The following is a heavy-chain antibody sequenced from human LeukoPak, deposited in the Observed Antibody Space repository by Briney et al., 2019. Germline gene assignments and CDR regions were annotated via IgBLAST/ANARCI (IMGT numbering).Heavy chain of an antibody. CDR3: ARRVPSQVITDYFDY. V-gene: IGHV3-48*04. J-gene: IGHJ4*02. Sequence: GGSLRLSCAASGFTFSGYDMSWVRQAPGKGLEWVSYTSSSSSTIYYADSVKSRFTISRDNAKNSLYLQMNSLRAEDTAVYYCARRVPSQVITDYFDYWGQGTLVTVSS. CDR2: TSSSSSTI. CDR1: GFTFSGYD. D-gene: IGHD3-16*01.